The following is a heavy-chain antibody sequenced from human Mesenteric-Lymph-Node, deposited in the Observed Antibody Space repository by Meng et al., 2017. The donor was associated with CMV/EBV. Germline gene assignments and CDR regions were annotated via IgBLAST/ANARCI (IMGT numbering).Heavy chain of an antibody. CDR2: VYYTGST. CDR1: GDSISSYY. Sequence: SETLSLTCTVSGDSISSYYWSWIRQTPGKGLEWIGYVYYTGSTNYNPSLKSRVAISVETSKNQFSLKLSSVTAADTAVYYCARLQCGGGDCYRYYYYYYGMDVWGQGTTVTVSS. V-gene: IGHV4-59*12. CDR3: ARLQCGGGDCYRYYYYYYGMDV. J-gene: IGHJ6*02. D-gene: IGHD2-21*01.